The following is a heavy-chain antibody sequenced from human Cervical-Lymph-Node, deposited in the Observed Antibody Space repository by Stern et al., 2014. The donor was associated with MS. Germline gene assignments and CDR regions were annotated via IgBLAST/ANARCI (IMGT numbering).Heavy chain of an antibody. V-gene: IGHV2-5*02. Sequence: QVTLKESGPTLVKPTQTLTLTCTFSGFSLSTSGVGVGWIRQPPGKAPEWLALIYWDDDKRYSPSLKSRLTINKDTSKNQVVLTMTNMDPVDTATYYCAHSRGSSSWGYDYYYGMDVWGQGTTVTVSS. CDR1: GFSLSTSGVG. D-gene: IGHD6-13*01. CDR2: IYWDDDK. J-gene: IGHJ6*02. CDR3: AHSRGSSSWGYDYYYGMDV.